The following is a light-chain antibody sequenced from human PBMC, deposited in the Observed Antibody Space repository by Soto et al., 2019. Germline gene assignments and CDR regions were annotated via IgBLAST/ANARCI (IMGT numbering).Light chain of an antibody. J-gene: IGKJ1*01. CDR3: QQSFNTPWT. CDR2: AAS. CDR1: QSISSY. Sequence: DIQSTQSPSSLSASVGDRVTIACRASQSISSYLNWYQLKPGKAPKLLIYAASSLQSGVPSRFSGSGSGTVFTLTISSLQPEDFAIYYCQQSFNTPWTFGQGTKVDIK. V-gene: IGKV1-39*01.